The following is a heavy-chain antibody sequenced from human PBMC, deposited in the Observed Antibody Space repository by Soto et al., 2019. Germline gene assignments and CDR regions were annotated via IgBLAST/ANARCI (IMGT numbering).Heavy chain of an antibody. D-gene: IGHD2-8*01. V-gene: IGHV3-23*01. CDR3: ATCNKGVCYHFEY. Sequence: GGSLRLSCAASGFTFSGYTMSWVRQAPEKGLEWVSLISGDGGITYYADSVKGRFTLSRDNSKNTLYLQIDRLRAEDTAVYYCATCNKGVCYHFEYWGKGTLVTVSS. CDR1: GFTFSGYT. CDR2: ISGDGGIT. J-gene: IGHJ4*02.